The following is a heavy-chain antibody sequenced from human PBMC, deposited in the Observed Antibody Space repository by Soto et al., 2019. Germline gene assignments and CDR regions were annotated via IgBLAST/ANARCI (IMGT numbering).Heavy chain of an antibody. D-gene: IGHD5-12*01. CDR2: IYYSGST. CDR3: ARGRWLQLMPHGFDP. CDR1: GGSISSYY. Sequence: PSETLSLTCTVSGGSISSYYWSWIRQPPGKGLEWIGYIYYSGSTNYNPSLKSRVTISVDTSKNQFSLKLSSVTAADTAVYYCARGRWLQLMPHGFDPWGQGTLVTVSS. J-gene: IGHJ5*02. V-gene: IGHV4-59*01.